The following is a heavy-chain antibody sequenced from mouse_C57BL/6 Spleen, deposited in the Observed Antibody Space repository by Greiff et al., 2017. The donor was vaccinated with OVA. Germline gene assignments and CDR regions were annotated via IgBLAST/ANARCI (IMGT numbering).Heavy chain of an antibody. D-gene: IGHD2-4*01. CDR3: ARHYDPYYYAMDY. Sequence: VQLQESGPGLVQPSQRLSITCTVSGFSFTSYGVHWVRQSPGKGLEWLGVIWSGGSTDYNAAFISRLSISKDNSKSQVFFKMNSLQADDTAIYYCARHYDPYYYAMDYWGQGTSVTVSS. J-gene: IGHJ4*01. CDR1: GFSFTSYG. V-gene: IGHV2-2*01. CDR2: IWSGGST.